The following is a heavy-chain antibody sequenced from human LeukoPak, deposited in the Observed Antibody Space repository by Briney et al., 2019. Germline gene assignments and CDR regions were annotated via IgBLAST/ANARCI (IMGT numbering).Heavy chain of an antibody. J-gene: IGHJ5*02. CDR2: INHSGST. Sequence: SETLSLTCAVYGGSFSGYYWSWIRQPPGKGLEWIGEINHSGSTNYNPSLKSRVSISVDTSKNQFSLKLSSVTAADTAVYYCARLELRFSWFDPWGQGTLVTVSS. CDR3: ARLELRFSWFDP. V-gene: IGHV4-34*09. CDR1: GGSFSGYY. D-gene: IGHD1-7*01.